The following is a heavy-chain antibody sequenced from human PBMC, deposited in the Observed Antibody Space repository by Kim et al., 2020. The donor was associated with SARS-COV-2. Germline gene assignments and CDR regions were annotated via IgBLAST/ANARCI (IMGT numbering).Heavy chain of an antibody. J-gene: IGHJ3*02. CDR3: ARDQSFRDFWSGYGAFDI. V-gene: IGHV3-48*02. D-gene: IGHD3-3*01. Sequence: KGRFTITRDNAKNSLYLQMNGLRDEDTAVYYCARDQSFRDFWSGYGAFDIWGQGTMVTVSS.